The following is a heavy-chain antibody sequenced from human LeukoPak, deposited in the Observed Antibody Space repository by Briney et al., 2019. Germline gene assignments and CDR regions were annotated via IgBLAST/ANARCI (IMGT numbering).Heavy chain of an antibody. Sequence: SETLSLTCAVYGGSFSGYYRSWIRQPPGKGLEWIGEINHSGSTYCNPSLKSRVTISVDTSKNQFSLKLSSVTAADTAVYYCARGNCSGGSCYGYYFDYWGQGTLVTVSS. CDR1: GGSFSGYY. V-gene: IGHV4-34*01. J-gene: IGHJ4*02. D-gene: IGHD2-15*01. CDR3: ARGNCSGGSCYGYYFDY. CDR2: INHSGST.